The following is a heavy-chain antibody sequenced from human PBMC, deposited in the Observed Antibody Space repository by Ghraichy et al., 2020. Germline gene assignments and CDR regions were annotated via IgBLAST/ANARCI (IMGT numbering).Heavy chain of an antibody. Sequence: SETLSLTCTVSGGSMSDYFWIWVRQSPGMGLEWIGKIFHSGQTVYNPSLESRVTISVDTSKNQFSLNLRSVTATDTAVYFCARGAIGALGDAFDRWGQGTLVTVS. CDR1: GGSMSDYF. CDR2: IFHSGQT. D-gene: IGHD2-21*01. V-gene: IGHV4-59*08. J-gene: IGHJ4*02. CDR3: ARGAIGALGDAFDR.